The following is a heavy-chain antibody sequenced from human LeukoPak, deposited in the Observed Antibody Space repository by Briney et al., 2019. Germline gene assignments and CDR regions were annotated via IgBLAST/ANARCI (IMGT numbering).Heavy chain of an antibody. D-gene: IGHD3-22*01. CDR3: AKELGLSSGYPFDY. CDR2: ISGSGGST. CDR1: GFTFDDYA. V-gene: IGHV3-23*01. J-gene: IGHJ4*02. Sequence: GGSLRLSCAASGFTFDDYAMSWVRQAPGKGLEWVSAISGSGGSTYYADSVKGRFTISRDNSKNTLYLQMNSLRAEDTAVYYCAKELGLSSGYPFDYWGQGTLVTVSS.